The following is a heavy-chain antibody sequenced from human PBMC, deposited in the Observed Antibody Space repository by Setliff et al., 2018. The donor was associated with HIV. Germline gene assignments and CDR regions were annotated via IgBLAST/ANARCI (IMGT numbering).Heavy chain of an antibody. CDR2: INAGNGNT. V-gene: IGHV1-3*01. Sequence: ASVKVSCKASGYTFTSYAMHWVRQAPGQRLEWMGWINAGNGNTKYSQKFQGRVTITRDISASTAYMELSSLRSEDTAVYYCARDADYDFWSGYWRYFDYWGQGTLVTVSS. D-gene: IGHD3-3*01. CDR1: GYTFTSYA. J-gene: IGHJ4*02. CDR3: ARDADYDFWSGYWRYFDY.